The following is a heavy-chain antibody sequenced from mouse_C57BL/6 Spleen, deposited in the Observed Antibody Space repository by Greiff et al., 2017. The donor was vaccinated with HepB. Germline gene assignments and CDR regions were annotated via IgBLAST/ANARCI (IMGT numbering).Heavy chain of an antibody. CDR3: ARMAYYSNYGYFDV. CDR2: IWSGGST. V-gene: IGHV2-2*01. D-gene: IGHD2-5*01. J-gene: IGHJ1*03. Sequence: VKLMESGPGLVQPSQSLSITCTVSGFSLTSYGVHWVRQSPGKGLEWLGVIWSGGSTDYNAAFISRLSISKDNSKSQVFFKMNSLQADDTAIYYCARMAYYSNYGYFDVWGTGTTVTVSS. CDR1: GFSLTSYG.